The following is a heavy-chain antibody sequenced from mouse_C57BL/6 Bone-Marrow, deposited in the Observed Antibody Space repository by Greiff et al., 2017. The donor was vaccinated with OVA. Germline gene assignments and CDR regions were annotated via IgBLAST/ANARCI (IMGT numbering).Heavy chain of an antibody. Sequence: EVQLQQSGPGLVKPSQSLSLTCSVTGYSITSGYYWNWIRQFPGNKLEWMGYISYDGSNNYNPSLKNRISITRDTSKNQFFLKLNSVTTEDTATYDCARHDYDAGFAYWGQGTLVTVSA. CDR1: GYSITSGYY. CDR3: ARHDYDAGFAY. CDR2: ISYDGSN. V-gene: IGHV3-6*01. D-gene: IGHD2-4*01. J-gene: IGHJ3*01.